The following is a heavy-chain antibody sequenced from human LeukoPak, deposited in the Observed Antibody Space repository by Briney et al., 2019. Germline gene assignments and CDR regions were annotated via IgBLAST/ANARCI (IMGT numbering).Heavy chain of an antibody. Sequence: GASVKVSCKASGYTFTSYNINWVRQATGQGLEWMGWMNPNSGGTNYAQKFQGRVTMTRDTSISTAYMELSRLRSDDTAVYYCARGGETRQSEYCSSTSCYPLDYWGQGTLVTVSS. CDR1: GYTFTSYN. J-gene: IGHJ4*02. CDR2: MNPNSGGT. D-gene: IGHD2-2*01. CDR3: ARGGETRQSEYCSSTSCYPLDY. V-gene: IGHV1-2*02.